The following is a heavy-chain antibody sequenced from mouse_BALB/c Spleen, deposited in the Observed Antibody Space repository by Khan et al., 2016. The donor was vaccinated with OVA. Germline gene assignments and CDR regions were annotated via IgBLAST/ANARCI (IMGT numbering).Heavy chain of an antibody. J-gene: IGHJ2*01. Sequence: VQLQESGAELARPGASVKLSCKASGYTFTRYWMQWVKQRPGQGLEWIGAIYPGDGDTKYTQKFKGKATLTADKSSSTAYMELSSLASEDSAVYYCASHYGSYFDYWGQGTTLTVSS. CDR1: GYTFTRYW. D-gene: IGHD2-1*01. CDR3: ASHYGSYFDY. V-gene: IGHV1-87*01. CDR2: IYPGDGDT.